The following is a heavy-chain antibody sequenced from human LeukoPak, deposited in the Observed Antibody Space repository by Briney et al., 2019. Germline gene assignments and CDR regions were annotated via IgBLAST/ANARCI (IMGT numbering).Heavy chain of an antibody. J-gene: IGHJ4*02. CDR2: ISYDGSNK. CDR1: GFTFSSYG. Sequence: GRSLRLSCAASGFTFSSYGMHRVRQAPGKGLEWVAVISYDGSNKYYADSVKGRFTISRDNSKNTLYLQMNSLRAEDTAVYYCAKEGGYYYDSSGYYDYWGQGTLVTVSS. V-gene: IGHV3-30*18. CDR3: AKEGGYYYDSSGYYDY. D-gene: IGHD3-22*01.